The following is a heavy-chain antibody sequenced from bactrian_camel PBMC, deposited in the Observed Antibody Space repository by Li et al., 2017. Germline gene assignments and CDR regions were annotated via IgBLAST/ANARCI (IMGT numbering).Heavy chain of an antibody. Sequence: HVQLVESGGGSVQAGGSLRLSCAASALFYSSRSMAWFRQAPGKEREGVAGIGRDGTTNYADSVKGRFTISLDKAKNTLFLQIDSLKPEDSATYYCAARLLNAPFSSYACSRTESWYYYWGQGTQVT. V-gene: IGHV3S53*01. J-gene: IGHJ4*01. CDR3: AARLLNAPFSSYACSRTESWYYY. CDR2: IGRDGTT. D-gene: IGHD2*01. CDR1: ALFYSSRS.